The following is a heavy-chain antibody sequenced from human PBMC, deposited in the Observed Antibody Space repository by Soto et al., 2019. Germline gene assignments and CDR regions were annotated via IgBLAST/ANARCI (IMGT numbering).Heavy chain of an antibody. D-gene: IGHD5-12*01. Sequence: SVKVSCKASVGTFSSYTISWVRQAPGQGLEWMGRIIPILGIANYAQKFQGRVTITADKSTSTAYMELSSLRSEDTAVYYCARDQRGYSGYDSYYYYYMDVWGKGTTVTVSS. V-gene: IGHV1-69*04. CDR3: ARDQRGYSGYDSYYYYYMDV. CDR1: VGTFSSYT. CDR2: IIPILGIA. J-gene: IGHJ6*03.